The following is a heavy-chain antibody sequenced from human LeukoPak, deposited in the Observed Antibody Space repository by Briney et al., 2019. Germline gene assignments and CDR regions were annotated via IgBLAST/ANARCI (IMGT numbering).Heavy chain of an antibody. V-gene: IGHV5-51*01. CDR2: IYPGDSDT. CDR1: GYSFSSYW. D-gene: IGHD2-15*01. J-gene: IGHJ4*02. CDR3: ARELYCSGGSCYHFDY. Sequence: GESLKISCKGSGYSFSSYWIGWVRQMPGKGLEWMVIIYPGDSDTRYSPSFQGQVTISADESINTAYLQWSSLKASDTAMYYCARELYCSGGSCYHFDYWGQGTLVTVSS.